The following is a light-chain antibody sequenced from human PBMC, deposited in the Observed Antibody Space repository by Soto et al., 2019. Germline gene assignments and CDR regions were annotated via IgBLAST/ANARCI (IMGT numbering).Light chain of an antibody. V-gene: IGLV2-11*01. CDR2: DVT. CDR1: ISDVAGYNY. J-gene: IGLJ2*01. Sequence: QSALTQPRSVSRSPGQSVTISCTGTISDVAGYNYVSWYQHHPGKAPKLLISDVTKRPSWVPDRFSGSKSGSTASLTISELQAEDEADYYCSSYAGSNNLVFGGGTKLTVL. CDR3: SSYAGSNNLV.